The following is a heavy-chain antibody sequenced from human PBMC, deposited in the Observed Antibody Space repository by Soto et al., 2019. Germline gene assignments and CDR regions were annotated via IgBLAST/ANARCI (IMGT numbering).Heavy chain of an antibody. CDR1: GLTFSNYA. CDR3: AKDYRGSSIAPGDGGYFDY. Sequence: GGSLRLSCAASGLTFSNYAMSWVRQSPGKGLEWVSAISGSGGSTYYADSVKGRFTISRDNSRNTVYLQMNSLRAEDTAVYYCAKDYRGSSIAPGDGGYFDYWGQGTLVTVSS. D-gene: IGHD1-26*01. V-gene: IGHV3-23*01. CDR2: ISGSGGST. J-gene: IGHJ4*02.